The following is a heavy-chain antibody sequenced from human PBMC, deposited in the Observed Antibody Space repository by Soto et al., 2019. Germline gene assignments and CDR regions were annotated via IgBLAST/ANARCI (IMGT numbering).Heavy chain of an antibody. Sequence: PSETLSLTCAVSGGSISSSGYSWSWIRQPPGKGLEWVGYVYHSGSTYYNPSLKSRVTISVDRSKNQFSLKLSSVTAADTAVYYCARDRKGNWNYALWGQGTLVTVSS. CDR1: GGSISSSGYS. J-gene: IGHJ4*02. V-gene: IGHV4-30-2*01. D-gene: IGHD1-7*01. CDR2: VYHSGST. CDR3: ARDRKGNWNYAL.